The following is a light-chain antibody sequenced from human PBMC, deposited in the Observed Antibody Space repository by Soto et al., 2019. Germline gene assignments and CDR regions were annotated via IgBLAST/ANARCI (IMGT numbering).Light chain of an antibody. V-gene: IGKV4-1*01. CDR1: QSVLYSSNNKNY. J-gene: IGKJ2*01. Sequence: DIVMTQSPDSRAVSLGERATINCKSSQSVLYSSNNKNYLAWYQQKPGQPPKLLIYWASTRESGVPDRFSGSRSGTDYTHTISSLQADDVAVYYCQQYYGTPPYTFGQGTKLEIK. CDR3: QQYYGTPPYT. CDR2: WAS.